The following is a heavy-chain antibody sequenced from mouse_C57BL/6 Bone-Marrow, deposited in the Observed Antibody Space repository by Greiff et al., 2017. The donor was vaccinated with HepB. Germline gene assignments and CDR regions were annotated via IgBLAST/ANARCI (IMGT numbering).Heavy chain of an antibody. CDR3: ARSGLFWYFDV. CDR1: GYTFTNYW. CDR2: IYAGGGYT. V-gene: IGHV1-63*01. Sequence: QVHVKQSGAELVRPGTSVKMSCKASGYTFTNYWIGWAKQRPGHGLEWIGDIYAGGGYTNYNEKFKGKATLTADKSSSTAYMQFSSLTSEDSAIYYCARSGLFWYFDVWGTGTTVTVSS. J-gene: IGHJ1*03. D-gene: IGHD3-1*01.